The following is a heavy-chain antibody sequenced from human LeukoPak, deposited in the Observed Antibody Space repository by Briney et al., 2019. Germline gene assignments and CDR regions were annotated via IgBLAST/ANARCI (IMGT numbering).Heavy chain of an antibody. CDR1: GFGFSGNA. V-gene: IGHV3-23*01. D-gene: IGHD2-21*01. J-gene: IGHJ4*02. CDR3: AKDIFRWAFDY. CDR2: FGGGSDT. Sequence: GGSLRLSCAAAGFGFSGNAMARVRQAPGKGLEWVSGFGGGSDTYYADSVKGRFTISRDDSKNTLYLQMNNLRAEDTALYYCAKDIFRWAFDYWGQGALVTVSP.